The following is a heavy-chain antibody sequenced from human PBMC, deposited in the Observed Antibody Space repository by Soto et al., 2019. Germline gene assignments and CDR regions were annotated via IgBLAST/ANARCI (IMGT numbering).Heavy chain of an antibody. CDR3: AADQGGTRLAGGIDV. D-gene: IGHD1-1*01. V-gene: IGHV1-58*01. CDR2: IVVGSGNT. J-gene: IGHJ4*01. Sequence: QMQLVQSGPEVKKPGTSVKVSCKASGFTFTRSAVQWVRQARGQRLEWIGWIVVGSGNTTYAQKFQERVTITRDMSTSTADMELRGLRSENTAVYDCAADQGGTRLAGGIDVWGQGTLVTVSS. CDR1: GFTFTRSA.